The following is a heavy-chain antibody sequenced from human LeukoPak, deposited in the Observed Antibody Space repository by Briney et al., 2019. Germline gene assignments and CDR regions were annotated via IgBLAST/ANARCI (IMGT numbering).Heavy chain of an antibody. D-gene: IGHD3-3*01. V-gene: IGHV1-2*02. Sequence: ASVKVSCKASGYTFTSYAMNWVRQAPGQRLEWMGWINPNSGGTNYAQKFQGRVTMTRDTSISTAYMELSRLRSDDTAVYYCARGFLEWSYDYWGQGTLVTVSS. CDR1: GYTFTSYA. CDR2: INPNSGGT. CDR3: ARGFLEWSYDY. J-gene: IGHJ4*02.